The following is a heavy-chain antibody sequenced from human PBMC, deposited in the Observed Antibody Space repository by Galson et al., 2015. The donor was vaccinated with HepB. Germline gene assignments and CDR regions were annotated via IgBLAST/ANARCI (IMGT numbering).Heavy chain of an antibody. Sequence: SVKVSCKASGYTFTSYGISWVRQAPGQGLEWMGWISAYNGNTNYAQKFQGRVTMTTDTSTSTASMELRSLRSDDTAVYYCARRWFGDTTFDYWGRGTLVTVPS. V-gene: IGHV1-18*01. CDR2: ISAYNGNT. CDR1: GYTFTSYG. D-gene: IGHD3-10*01. J-gene: IGHJ4*02. CDR3: ARRWFGDTTFDY.